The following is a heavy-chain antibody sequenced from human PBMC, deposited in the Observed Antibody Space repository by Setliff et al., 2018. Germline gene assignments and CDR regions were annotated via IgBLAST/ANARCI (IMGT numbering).Heavy chain of an antibody. CDR1: GFRFNGHG. Sequence: GGSLRLSCAASGFRFNGHGMNWVRQAPGKGLEWVSTINWDGRSTGYTDSVKGRFTISRDNAKNSLYLQMNSLRAEDTAVYYCARDGGEYWGQGTLVTVSS. V-gene: IGHV3-20*04. D-gene: IGHD3-16*01. J-gene: IGHJ4*02. CDR2: INWDGRST. CDR3: ARDGGEY.